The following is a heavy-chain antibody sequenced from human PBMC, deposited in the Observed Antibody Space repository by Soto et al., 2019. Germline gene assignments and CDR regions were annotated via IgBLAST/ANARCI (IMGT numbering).Heavy chain of an antibody. J-gene: IGHJ3*02. Sequence: QVQLQESGPGLVKPSQTLSLTCTVSGASISSGDYYWSWIRQPPGKGLEWIGYIYYSGSTYYSPSLKSRVTISVDMSKNQFSLKLSSVTAADTAVYYCASMPDSSGYYYAFDIWGQGTMVTVSS. V-gene: IGHV4-30-4*01. CDR2: IYYSGST. D-gene: IGHD3-22*01. CDR1: GASISSGDYY. CDR3: ASMPDSSGYYYAFDI.